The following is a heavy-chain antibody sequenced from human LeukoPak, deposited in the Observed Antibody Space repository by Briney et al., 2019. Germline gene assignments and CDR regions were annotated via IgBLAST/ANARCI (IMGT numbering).Heavy chain of an antibody. J-gene: IGHJ4*02. CDR3: ARPYGGQGY. D-gene: IGHD4-23*01. Sequence: GGSLRLSCAASGXTFSNHEMNWVRQAPGKGPEWLSYISSSGGTIYYADSVKGRFTISRDNARNSLYLQMNSLRAEDTAVYYCARPYGGQGYWGQGTLVTVSS. CDR1: GXTFSNHE. CDR2: ISSSGGTI. V-gene: IGHV3-48*03.